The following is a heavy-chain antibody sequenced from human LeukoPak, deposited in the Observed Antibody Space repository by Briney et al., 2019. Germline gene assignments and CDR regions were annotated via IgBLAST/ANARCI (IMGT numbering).Heavy chain of an antibody. J-gene: IGHJ6*03. D-gene: IGHD3-3*01. CDR2: ISAYNGNT. CDR1: GYTFTSYS. Sequence: ASVKVSCKASGYTFTSYSFSWVRQAPGQGLEWMGWISAYNGNTNYAQKLQGRVTMTTDTSTSTAYMELRSLRSDDTAVYYCARLYYDFWSGYRLGYYYMDVWGKGTTVTVSS. CDR3: ARLYYDFWSGYRLGYYYMDV. V-gene: IGHV1-18*01.